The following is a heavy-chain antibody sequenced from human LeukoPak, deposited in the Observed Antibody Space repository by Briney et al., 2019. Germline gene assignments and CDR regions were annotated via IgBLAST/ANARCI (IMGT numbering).Heavy chain of an antibody. J-gene: IGHJ4*02. CDR2: INTDGSIT. Sequence: QPGGSLRLSCAASGFTFSSNWMHWVRHAPGKGLVWISRINTDGSITTYADSVKGRFTISRDNAKNTLYLQMNSLGAEDTAVYYCARGRLSSGWGLDYWGQGTLVTVSS. CDR1: GFTFSSNW. V-gene: IGHV3-74*01. CDR3: ARGRLSSGWGLDY. D-gene: IGHD6-19*01.